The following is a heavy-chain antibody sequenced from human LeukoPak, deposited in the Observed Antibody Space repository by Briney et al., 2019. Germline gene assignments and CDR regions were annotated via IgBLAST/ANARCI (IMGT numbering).Heavy chain of an antibody. V-gene: IGHV4-30-4*08. D-gene: IGHD2-15*01. CDR2: IYYSGST. Sequence: SETLSLTCNVSGGSISSDDYYWSWIRQPPGKGLEWIGYIYYSGSTYYNPSLKSRVTISVDTSKNQFSLELSTVTAADTAVYYCAREVSGRDWFDPWGQGTLVTVSS. J-gene: IGHJ5*02. CDR1: GGSISSDDYY. CDR3: AREVSGRDWFDP.